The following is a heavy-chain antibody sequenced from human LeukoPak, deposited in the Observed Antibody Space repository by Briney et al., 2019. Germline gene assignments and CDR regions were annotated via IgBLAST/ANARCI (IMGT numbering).Heavy chain of an antibody. CDR1: GYTFTGDY. V-gene: IGHV1-2*02. CDR3: ARDPYGSGSRRKIFAY. CDR2: INPNSGDT. J-gene: IGHJ4*02. Sequence: ASVKVSCKASGYTFTGDYIHWVRQAPGQGLEWMGWINPNSGDTNYAQTFQGRVTMTRGTSISTAYMELSRLRSDDTAVYYCARDPYGSGSRRKIFAYWGQGTLVTVSS. D-gene: IGHD3-10*01.